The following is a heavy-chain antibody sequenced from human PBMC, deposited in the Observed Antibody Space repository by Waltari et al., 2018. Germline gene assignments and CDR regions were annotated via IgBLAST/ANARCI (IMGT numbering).Heavy chain of an antibody. Sequence: QVQLVQSGAEVKKPGSSVKVSCKASGGTFSSYAISWVRQAPGQGLEWMGGIIPIFGPAHYAQKFQGRVTITADESTRTAYMELSSLRSAATAVYYCARDLSPVGGNSLDYWGQGTLVTVSS. D-gene: IGHD2-21*02. V-gene: IGHV1-69*12. CDR2: IIPIFGPA. CDR3: ARDLSPVGGNSLDY. CDR1: GGTFSSYA. J-gene: IGHJ4*02.